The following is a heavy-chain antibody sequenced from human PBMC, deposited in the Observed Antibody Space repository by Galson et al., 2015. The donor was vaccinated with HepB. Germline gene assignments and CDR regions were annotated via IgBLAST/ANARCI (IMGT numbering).Heavy chain of an antibody. CDR3: AGLRDFWYYGMDV. Sequence: SLRLSCAASGFTFSDYYMSWIRQAPGKGLEWVSYISSSSSYTNYADSVKGRFTISRDNAKNSLYLQMNSLRAEDTAVYYCAGLRDFWYYGMDVWGQGTTVTVSS. J-gene: IGHJ6*02. V-gene: IGHV3-11*03. CDR2: ISSSSSYT. D-gene: IGHD3-3*01. CDR1: GFTFSDYY.